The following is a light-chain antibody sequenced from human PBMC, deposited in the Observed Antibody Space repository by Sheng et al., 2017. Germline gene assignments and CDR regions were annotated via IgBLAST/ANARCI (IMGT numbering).Light chain of an antibody. J-gene: IGKJ4*01. Sequence: IQLTQSPSSLSASVGDRVTIACRASQGINNYLAWYQQKPGKAPKLLIYGAFILHSGVPSRFSGSGSGTDFTFTISNLQPEDFATYYCQRLDDYPLTFGGGTKVXIK. V-gene: IGKV1-9*01. CDR3: QRLDDYPLT. CDR2: GAF. CDR1: QGINNY.